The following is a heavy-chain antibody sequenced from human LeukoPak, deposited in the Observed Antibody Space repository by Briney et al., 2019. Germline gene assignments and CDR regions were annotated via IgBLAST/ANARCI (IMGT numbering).Heavy chain of an antibody. CDR3: ARIDYGEYGTNSYFFYYMGV. V-gene: IGHV1-69*01. Sequence: SVKVSCKASGGTFSRYGISWVRQAPGPGLEWIGGVIPMFGTTNYAQMFQGRATITADESTSTAYMELSSLRSEDTAVYFCARIDYGEYGTNSYFFYYMGVWGKGTTVPVSS. CDR1: GGTFSRYG. J-gene: IGHJ6*03. D-gene: IGHD4-17*01. CDR2: VIPMFGTT.